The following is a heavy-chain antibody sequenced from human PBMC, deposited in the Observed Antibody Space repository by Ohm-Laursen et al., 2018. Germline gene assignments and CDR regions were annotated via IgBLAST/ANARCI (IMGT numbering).Heavy chain of an antibody. CDR3: AREWALGY. D-gene: IGHD1-26*01. CDR1: GFTFSSYS. CDR2: ISSSSSYI. J-gene: IGHJ4*02. V-gene: IGHV3-21*01. Sequence: SLRLSCSASGFTFSSYSMNWGRQAPGQGLEWVSSISSSSSYIYYADSVKGRFIISRDNAKNSLYLQMNSLKAEDTAVYYCAREWALGYWGQGTLVTVSS.